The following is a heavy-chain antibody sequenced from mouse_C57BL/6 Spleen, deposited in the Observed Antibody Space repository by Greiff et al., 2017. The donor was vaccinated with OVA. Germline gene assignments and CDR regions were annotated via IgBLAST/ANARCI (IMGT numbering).Heavy chain of an antibody. J-gene: IGHJ2*01. Sequence: QVQLQQPGAELVRPGSSVKLSCKASGYTFTSYWMDWVKQRPGQGLEWIGNIYPSDSETHYNQKFKDKATLTVDKSSSTAYMQLSSLTSEDSAVYYCASLLGPYYLDYWGQGTTLTVSS. CDR1: GYTFTSYW. V-gene: IGHV1-61*01. CDR2: IYPSDSET. CDR3: ASLLGPYYLDY. D-gene: IGHD4-1*01.